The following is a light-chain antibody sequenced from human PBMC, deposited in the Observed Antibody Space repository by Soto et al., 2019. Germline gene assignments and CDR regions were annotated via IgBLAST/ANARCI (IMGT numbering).Light chain of an antibody. CDR3: LQKYFYPFT. J-gene: IGKJ3*01. V-gene: IGKV1-6*01. CDR1: QGIRND. Sequence: AIRMTQSPSALSASVGDRVTITCRASQGIRNDLDWFQQKPGKAPKLLIYAASKLQSGVPARFSGSGSGTDFTLTISSLQPEDFATYYCLQKYFYPFTCGPGPKVDIK. CDR2: AAS.